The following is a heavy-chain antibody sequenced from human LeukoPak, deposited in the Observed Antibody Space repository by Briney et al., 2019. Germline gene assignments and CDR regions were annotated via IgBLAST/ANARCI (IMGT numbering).Heavy chain of an antibody. D-gene: IGHD2-21*01. CDR1: GYTFSDYY. CDR2: INPNSGGT. Sequence: GASVKVSCKASGYTFSDYYLHWVRQAPGQGLEWMGWINPNSGGTSYGQKFQGRVTVTRDTSISTAYMELSRLRSDDTAVYYCARSIVVVIDWFDTWGQGTLVTVSS. CDR3: ARSIVVVIDWFDT. J-gene: IGHJ5*02. V-gene: IGHV1-2*02.